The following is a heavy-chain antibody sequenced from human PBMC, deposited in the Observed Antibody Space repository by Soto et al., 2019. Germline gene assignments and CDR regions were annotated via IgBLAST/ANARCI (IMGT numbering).Heavy chain of an antibody. CDR1: GFTFSSYA. CDR2: ISYDGSNK. V-gene: IGHV3-30-3*01. D-gene: IGHD4-17*01. CDR3: ARDRCFDY. J-gene: IGHJ4*02. Sequence: QVQLVESGGGVVQPGRSLRLSCAASGFTFSSYAMHWVRQAPGKGLEWVAVISYDGSNKYYADSVKGRFTISRDNSKNTLNLQMTSLRAEDTAVYYCARDRCFDYWGQGTLVTVSS.